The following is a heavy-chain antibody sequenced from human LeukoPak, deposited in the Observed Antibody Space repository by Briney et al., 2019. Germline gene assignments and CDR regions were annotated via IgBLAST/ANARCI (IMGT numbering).Heavy chain of an antibody. D-gene: IGHD3-10*01. CDR1: GFTFSSHS. Sequence: KAGGSLRLSCAASGFTFSSHSMNWVRQAPGKGLEWVSSISGTSTYIYYADSVKGRFTISRDNAKNSVYLQMNSLRAEDTAVYYCAKKGFGELVIDYWGQGTLVTVSS. CDR3: AKKGFGELVIDY. CDR2: ISGTSTYI. J-gene: IGHJ4*02. V-gene: IGHV3-21*01.